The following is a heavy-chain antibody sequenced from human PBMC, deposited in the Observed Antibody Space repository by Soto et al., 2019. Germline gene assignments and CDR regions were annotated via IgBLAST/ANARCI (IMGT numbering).Heavy chain of an antibody. J-gene: IGHJ6*02. CDR2: IWYDGSNK. Sequence: GGSLRLSCAASGFTFSSYGMHWVRQAPGKGLEWVAVIWYDGSNKYYADSAKGRFTISRDNSKNTLYLQMNSLRAEDTAVYYCARESGHGDPPHFYYYYGMDVWGQGTTVTVSS. CDR1: GFTFSSYG. D-gene: IGHD4-17*01. CDR3: ARESGHGDPPHFYYYYGMDV. V-gene: IGHV3-33*08.